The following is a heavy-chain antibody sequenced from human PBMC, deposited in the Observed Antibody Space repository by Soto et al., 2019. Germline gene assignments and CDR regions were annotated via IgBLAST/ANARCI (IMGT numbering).Heavy chain of an antibody. V-gene: IGHV3-23*01. J-gene: IGHJ4*02. D-gene: IGHD3-22*01. CDR2: ISGSGSGT. Sequence: VGSLRLSCAASGFTFDDYAMHWVRQAPGKGLEWVSAISGSGSGTYYADSVKGRFTISRDNSKNTLHLQMNSLRAEDTALYYCAKDTIGYYRPFDYWGQGTLVTVSS. CDR1: GFTFDDYA. CDR3: AKDTIGYYRPFDY.